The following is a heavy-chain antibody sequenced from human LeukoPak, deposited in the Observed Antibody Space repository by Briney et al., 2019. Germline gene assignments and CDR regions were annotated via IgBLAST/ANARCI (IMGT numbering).Heavy chain of an antibody. CDR3: ARVYAGYCSGGSCYSDYFDY. V-gene: IGHV1-3*01. CDR2: INAGNGNT. Sequence: ASVKVSCRASGYTFTSYAMHWVRQAPGQRLEWMGWINAGNGNTKYSQKFQGRVTITRDTSASTAYMELSSLGSEDTAVYYCARVYAGYCSGGSCYSDYFDYWGQGTLVTVSS. D-gene: IGHD2-15*01. CDR1: GYTFTSYA. J-gene: IGHJ4*02.